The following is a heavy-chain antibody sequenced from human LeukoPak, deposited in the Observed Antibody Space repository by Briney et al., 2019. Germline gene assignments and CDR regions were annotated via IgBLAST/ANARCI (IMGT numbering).Heavy chain of an antibody. V-gene: IGHV6-1*01. J-gene: IGHJ3*02. CDR2: TYYRSKWYN. CDR1: GDSVSSNSAA. D-gene: IGHD1-7*01. CDR3: ARELVTGTTDAFDI. Sequence: SQTLSLTCAISGDSVSSNSAAGNWIRQSPSRGLEWLGRTYYRSKWYNDYAVSMKSRITINPDTSKNQFSLQLNSVTPEDTAVYYCARELVTGTTDAFDIWGQGTMVTVSS.